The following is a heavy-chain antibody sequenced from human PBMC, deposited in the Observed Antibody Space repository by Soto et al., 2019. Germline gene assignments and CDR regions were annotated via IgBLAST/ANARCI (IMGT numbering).Heavy chain of an antibody. J-gene: IGHJ3*02. D-gene: IGHD4-17*01. Sequence: EVQVVESGGGIVQPGGSLRLSCAGSGFTFSHYWMHWVRQAPGEGLVWISRINGDGSSTSYGDSVKGRFTISRDNAKNTLYLQMNTLRPEDTAVYSCAVHGDYDAFDMWGQGTMVTVSS. CDR2: INGDGSST. CDR3: AVHGDYDAFDM. CDR1: GFTFSHYW. V-gene: IGHV3-74*01.